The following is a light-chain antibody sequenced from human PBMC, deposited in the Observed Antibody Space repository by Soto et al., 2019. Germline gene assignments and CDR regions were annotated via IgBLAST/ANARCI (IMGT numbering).Light chain of an antibody. V-gene: IGLV1-40*01. J-gene: IGLJ1*01. CDR1: SSNFGAGYA. Sequence: QSVLTQPPSVSGAPGQRVTMSCTGGSSNFGAGYAVHWYQYLPGTVPKLLIYGNTNRPSGVPDRFSGSKSGTSASLAITGLQAEDEADYYCQSYDISLGGYVFGGGTRSPS. CDR3: QSYDISLGGYV. CDR2: GNT.